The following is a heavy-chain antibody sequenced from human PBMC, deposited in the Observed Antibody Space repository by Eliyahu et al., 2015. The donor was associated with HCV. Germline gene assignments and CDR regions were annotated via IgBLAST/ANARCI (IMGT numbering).Heavy chain of an antibody. CDR3: AKESEYQLDGFDS. J-gene: IGHJ5*01. Sequence: QVQLVESGGGVVQPGTSLRLSCVAXGFXFSNDGHHXVRQAPGKGRGWVXVXXNDGHTEFYGDSVKGRFAISRDDSKNTLYLQMNSLKADDTAIYYCAKESEYQLDGFDSWGQGTQVTVS. V-gene: IGHV3-33*03. CDR1: GFXFSNDG. D-gene: IGHD2-2*01. CDR2: XXNDGHTE.